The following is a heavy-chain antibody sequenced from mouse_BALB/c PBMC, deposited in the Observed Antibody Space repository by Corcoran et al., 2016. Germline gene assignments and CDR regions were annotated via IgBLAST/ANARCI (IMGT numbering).Heavy chain of an antibody. Sequence: QIQLVQSGPELKKPGETVKISCKASGYTFTNYGMNWVKQAPGKGLKWMGWINTYTGEPTYADDFKGRFAFSLETSASTAYLQINNLKNEDTATYFCARGGAYYRYGYAMDYWGQGTSVTVSS. V-gene: IGHV9-3-1*01. D-gene: IGHD2-14*01. CDR2: INTYTGEP. CDR1: GYTFTNYG. J-gene: IGHJ4*01. CDR3: ARGGAYYRYGYAMDY.